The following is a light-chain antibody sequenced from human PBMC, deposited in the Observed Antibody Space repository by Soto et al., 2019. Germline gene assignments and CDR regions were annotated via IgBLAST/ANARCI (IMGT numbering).Light chain of an antibody. CDR1: QSISSW. Sequence: DIQMTQSPSTLSASVGDRVTITCRASQSISSWLAWYQQKPGKAPKLLIYKASSLESGVPSRFSGSGSGTDSTLTISSLQPDDFATYCCQQYDTYATFGQGTKVEIK. CDR3: QQYDTYAT. V-gene: IGKV1-5*03. CDR2: KAS. J-gene: IGKJ1*01.